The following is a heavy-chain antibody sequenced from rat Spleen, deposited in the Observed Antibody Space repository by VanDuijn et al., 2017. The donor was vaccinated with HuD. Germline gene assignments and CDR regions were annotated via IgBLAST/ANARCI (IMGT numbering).Heavy chain of an antibody. D-gene: IGHD1-9*01. J-gene: IGHJ2*01. CDR2: ISSDGGRN. Sequence: EVQLVESGGGLVQPGRSMSLSCAASGFIFSNYYMVWVRQAPTKGLEWVASISSDGGRNFYRDSVKGRFTISRDNAKSTLSLQMDSLRSEDTATYYCARRHYGYTDYFDYWGQGVMVTVSS. V-gene: IGHV5-25*01. CDR1: GFIFSNYY. CDR3: ARRHYGYTDYFDY.